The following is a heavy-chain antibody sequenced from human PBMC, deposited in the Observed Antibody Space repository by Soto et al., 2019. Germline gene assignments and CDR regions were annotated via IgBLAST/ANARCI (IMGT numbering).Heavy chain of an antibody. V-gene: IGHV3-21*01. Sequence: PGGSLRLSCAASGFTFSSYSMNWVRQAPGKGLEWVSSISSSSSYIYYADSVKGRFTISRDNAKNSLYLQMNSLRAEDTAVYYCARVVMRDSSLGAFDIWGQGTMVTVSS. CDR3: ARVVMRDSSLGAFDI. CDR1: GFTFSSYS. J-gene: IGHJ3*02. D-gene: IGHD3-22*01. CDR2: ISSSSSYI.